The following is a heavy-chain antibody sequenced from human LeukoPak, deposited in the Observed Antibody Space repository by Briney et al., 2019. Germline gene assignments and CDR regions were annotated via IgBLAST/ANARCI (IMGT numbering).Heavy chain of an antibody. CDR3: ARAVLYCSSTSCYSSVVWFDP. D-gene: IGHD2-2*02. CDR2: MNPNSGNT. CDR1: GYTFTSYD. Sequence: ASVKVSCKASGYTFTSYDINWVRQATGQGLEWMGWMNPNSGNTGYAQKFQGRVTITRNTSISTAYMELSSLRSEGTAVYYCARAVLYCSSTSCYSSVVWFDPWGQGTLVTVSS. J-gene: IGHJ5*02. V-gene: IGHV1-8*03.